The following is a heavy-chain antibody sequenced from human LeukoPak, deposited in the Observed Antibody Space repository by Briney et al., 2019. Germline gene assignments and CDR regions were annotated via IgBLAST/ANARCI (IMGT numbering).Heavy chain of an antibody. V-gene: IGHV1-69*13. D-gene: IGHD2-2*01. CDR2: IIPIFGTA. J-gene: IGHJ4*02. CDR3: ASEGVVVPAAMSPLGY. CDR1: GGTFSSYA. Sequence: SVKVSCKASGGTFSSYAISWVRQAPGQGLEWMGGIIPIFGTANYAQKFLGRVTITVDESTRTAYMELSSLRSEDTAVYYSASEGVVVPAAMSPLGYWGQGTLVTVSS.